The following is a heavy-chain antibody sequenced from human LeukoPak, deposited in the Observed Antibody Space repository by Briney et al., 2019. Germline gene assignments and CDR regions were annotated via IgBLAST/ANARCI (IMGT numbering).Heavy chain of an antibody. J-gene: IGHJ4*02. CDR1: GFTFSSYS. CDR2: ISSSSSTI. D-gene: IGHD1-26*01. Sequence: SGGSLRLSCAASGFTFSSYSMNWVRQAPGKGLEWVSYISSSSSTIYYADSVKGRFTISRDNAKNSLYLQMNSLRAEDTAVYYCAREKEWELLGFDYWGQGTLVTVSS. V-gene: IGHV3-48*01. CDR3: AREKEWELLGFDY.